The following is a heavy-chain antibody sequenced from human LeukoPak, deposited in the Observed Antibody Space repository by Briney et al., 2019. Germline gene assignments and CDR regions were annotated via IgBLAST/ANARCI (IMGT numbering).Heavy chain of an antibody. D-gene: IGHD5-12*01. CDR2: INPNSGGT. CDR1: GYSFTSYW. Sequence: GESLKISCKGSGYSFTSYWIGWVRQAPGQGLEWMGWINPNSGGTNYAQKFQGRVTMTRDTSISTADMELSRLRADDTAVYYCARADSGNDLPISPKLIRYFYYCGQGTPVTVSS. J-gene: IGHJ4*02. CDR3: ARADSGNDLPISPKLIRYFYY. V-gene: IGHV1-2*02.